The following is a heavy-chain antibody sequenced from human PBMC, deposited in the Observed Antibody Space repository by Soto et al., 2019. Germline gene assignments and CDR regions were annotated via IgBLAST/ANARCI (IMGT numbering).Heavy chain of an antibody. D-gene: IGHD4-17*01. V-gene: IGHV3-48*03. Sequence: EVQLVESGGGLVQPGGSLRLSCAASGFTFSSYEMNWVRQAPGKGLEWVSYISSSGSTIYYADSVKGRFTISRDNAKNSLYLQMNSLRAEDTAVYYCARDLMTTVVTPVWGQGTLVTVSS. J-gene: IGHJ4*02. CDR1: GFTFSSYE. CDR3: ARDLMTTVVTPV. CDR2: ISSSGSTI.